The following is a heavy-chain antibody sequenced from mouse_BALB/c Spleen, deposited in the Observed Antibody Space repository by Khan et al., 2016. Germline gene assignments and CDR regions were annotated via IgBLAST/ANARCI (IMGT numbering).Heavy chain of an antibody. CDR2: ILPGSGST. J-gene: IGHJ3*01. CDR3: ARGAY. V-gene: IGHV1-9*01. CDR1: GYTFSRYW. Sequence: VQLQESGAELMKPGASVKISCKATGYTFSRYWIEWVKERPGHGLEWIGEILPGSGSTDYNEKFKGKATFTAETYSNTAYILLSGLTSEDSAVYYCARGAYWGQGTLVTVSA.